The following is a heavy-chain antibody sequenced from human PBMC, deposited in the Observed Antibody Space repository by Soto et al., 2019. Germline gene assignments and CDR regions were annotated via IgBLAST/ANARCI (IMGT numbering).Heavy chain of an antibody. Sequence: VKVSCKASGGTFSSYAISWVRQAPGQGLEWMGGIIPIFGTANYAQKFQGRVTITADKSTSTAYMELSSLRSEDTAVYYCARENYGSGRTTPLGWFDPWGQGTLVTVSS. J-gene: IGHJ5*02. D-gene: IGHD3-10*01. CDR2: IIPIFGTA. V-gene: IGHV1-69*06. CDR1: GGTFSSYA. CDR3: ARENYGSGRTTPLGWFDP.